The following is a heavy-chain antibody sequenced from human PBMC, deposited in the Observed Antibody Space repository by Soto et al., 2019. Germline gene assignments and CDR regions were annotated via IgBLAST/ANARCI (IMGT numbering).Heavy chain of an antibody. V-gene: IGHV3-30*18. CDR3: AKNILTGYYLRYYYYGMDV. J-gene: IGHJ6*02. CDR1: GFTFSSYG. D-gene: IGHD3-9*01. Sequence: GGSLRLSCAASGFTFSSYGMHWVRQAPGKGLEWVAVISYDGSNKYYADSVKGRFTISRDNSKNTLYLQMNSLRAEDTAVYYCAKNILTGYYLRYYYYGMDVWGQGTTVTVSS. CDR2: ISYDGSNK.